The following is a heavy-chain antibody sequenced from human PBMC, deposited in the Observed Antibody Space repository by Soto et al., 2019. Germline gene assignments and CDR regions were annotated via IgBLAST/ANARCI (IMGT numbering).Heavy chain of an antibody. J-gene: IGHJ4*02. V-gene: IGHV3-23*01. Sequence: EVQLLESGGGLVQPGGSLRLSCAASGFTFSSYAMSWVRQAPGKGLEWVSAISGSGGSTYYADSVKGRFTISRDNSKTTLYLQMNGLRAEDTAVYYCASYDFWSGYRGSFDYWGQGTLVTVSS. CDR2: ISGSGGST. CDR3: ASYDFWSGYRGSFDY. D-gene: IGHD3-3*01. CDR1: GFTFSSYA.